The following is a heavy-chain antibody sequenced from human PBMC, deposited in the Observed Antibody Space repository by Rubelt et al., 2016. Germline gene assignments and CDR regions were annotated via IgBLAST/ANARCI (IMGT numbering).Heavy chain of an antibody. D-gene: IGHD3-3*01. CDR1: GGSFSGYY. V-gene: IGHV4-34*01. Sequence: QVQLQQWGAGLLKPSETLSLTCAVYGGSFSGYYWSWIRQPPGKGLEWIGEINHSGSTNYNPSLKSRVHISVDTSKNQCALRLSSVNAADTAVYHCARGSGADGVVIEAGYWGQGTPVTVSS. J-gene: IGHJ4*02. CDR2: INHSGST. CDR3: ARGSGADGVVIEAGY.